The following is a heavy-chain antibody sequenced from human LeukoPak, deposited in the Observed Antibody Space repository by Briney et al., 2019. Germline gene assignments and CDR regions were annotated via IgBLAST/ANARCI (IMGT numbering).Heavy chain of an antibody. Sequence: ASVKVSCKASGYTFTSYGISWVRQAPGQGLEWMGWIGAYNGNTNYAQKLQGRVTMTTDTSTSTAYMELRSLRSDDTAVYYCARATYYYGSGSYYCPDYWGQGTLVTVSS. J-gene: IGHJ4*02. CDR2: IGAYNGNT. CDR3: ARATYYYGSGSYYCPDY. CDR1: GYTFTSYG. D-gene: IGHD3-10*01. V-gene: IGHV1-18*01.